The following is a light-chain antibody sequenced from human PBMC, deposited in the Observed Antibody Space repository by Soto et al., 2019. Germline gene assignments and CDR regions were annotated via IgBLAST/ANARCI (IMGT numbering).Light chain of an antibody. CDR3: QQYDSSPWT. Sequence: EIVLTQSPGTLSLSPGERATLSCRASQSFSSSYLAWYQQKPGQAPRLLIYETSSRATGIPDRFSGSGSQTDFTLTISRLEPEDFAVYYCQQYDSSPWTFGQGTKVDIK. CDR1: QSFSSSY. V-gene: IGKV3-20*01. J-gene: IGKJ1*01. CDR2: ETS.